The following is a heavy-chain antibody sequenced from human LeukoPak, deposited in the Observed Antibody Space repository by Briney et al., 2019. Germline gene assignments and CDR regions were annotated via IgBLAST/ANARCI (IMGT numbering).Heavy chain of an antibody. Sequence: SETLSLTCTVSGGSISSYYWSWIRQPPGKGLEWIGYIYDSGSTNYNPSLKSRVTISVDTSKNQFSLKLSSVTAADTAVYYCASPTNNYGMDVWGQGTTVTVSS. CDR1: GGSISSYY. V-gene: IGHV4-59*08. D-gene: IGHD2-2*01. CDR3: ASPTNNYGMDV. CDR2: IYDSGST. J-gene: IGHJ6*02.